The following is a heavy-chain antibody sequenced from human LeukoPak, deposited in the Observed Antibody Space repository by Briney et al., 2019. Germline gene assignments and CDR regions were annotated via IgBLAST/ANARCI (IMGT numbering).Heavy chain of an antibody. CDR1: GFTFSSYG. J-gene: IGHJ4*02. V-gene: IGHV3-30*18. CDR2: ISYDGSNK. Sequence: GRSLRLSCAASGFTFSSYGMHWVRQAPGKGLEWVAVISYDGSNKYYADSVKGRFTISRDNSKNTLYLQMNSLRAEDTAVYYCAKDSGYGYYDYWGQGTLVTVSS. D-gene: IGHD5-12*01. CDR3: AKDSGYGYYDY.